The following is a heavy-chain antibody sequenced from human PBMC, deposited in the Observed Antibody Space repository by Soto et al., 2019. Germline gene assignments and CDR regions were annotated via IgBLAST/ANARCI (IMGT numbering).Heavy chain of an antibody. V-gene: IGHV3-15*07. J-gene: IGHJ6*02. CDR1: GFSFSPAW. CDR3: IWQQDFYYGMDV. Sequence: GGSLRLSCAASGFSFSPAWMNWVRQAPGKGLEWVGLIKSKGGGGTADYAAPVKGRFIISRDDSKNTIYLQMNSLKPEDTALYYCIWQQDFYYGMDVWGQGTTVTVSS. D-gene: IGHD6-13*01. CDR2: IKSKGGGGTA.